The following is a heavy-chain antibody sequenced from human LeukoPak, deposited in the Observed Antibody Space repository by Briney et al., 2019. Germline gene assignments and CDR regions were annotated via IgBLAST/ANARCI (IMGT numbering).Heavy chain of an antibody. V-gene: IGHV3-15*01. D-gene: IGHD3-9*01. J-gene: IGHJ3*02. CDR2: IKKKAEGWTT. CDR1: GFTFTDAW. Sequence: GGSLRLSCAASGFTFTDAWMTWVRQAPGKGLEWVGRIKKKAEGWTTDYAAPVKGRFTISRDASKNTLFLQMNSLKTEDTAVYYCTTDLIRYFDWPYDAFDIWGQGTMVTVSS. CDR3: TTDLIRYFDWPYDAFDI.